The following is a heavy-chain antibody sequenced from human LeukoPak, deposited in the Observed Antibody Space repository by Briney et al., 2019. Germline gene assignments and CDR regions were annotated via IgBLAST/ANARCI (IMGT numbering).Heavy chain of an antibody. CDR3: ARETYDYVWGSYRLPYYFDY. CDR1: GFTFSSYA. CDR2: ISGSGGST. Sequence: GGSLRLSCAASGFTFSSYAMSWVRQAPGKGLERVSAISGSGGSTYYADSVKGRFTISRDNSKNTLYLQMNSLRAEDTAVYYCARETYDYVWGSYRLPYYFDYWGQGTLVTVSS. J-gene: IGHJ4*02. D-gene: IGHD3-16*02. V-gene: IGHV3-23*01.